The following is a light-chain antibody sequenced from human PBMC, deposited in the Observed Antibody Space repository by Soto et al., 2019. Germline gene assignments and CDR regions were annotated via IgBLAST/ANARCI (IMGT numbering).Light chain of an antibody. J-gene: IGKJ3*01. CDR3: PQYGTSPLFT. Sequence: EIVLTQSPGTLSLSPGERATLSCRASQSVSSSYLAWYQQKPGQAPRLLIYGASNRASGISDRFSGSGSGTDFTLTISRLEPEDFAVYYCPQYGTSPLFTFGPGTTVDLK. CDR2: GAS. CDR1: QSVSSSY. V-gene: IGKV3-20*01.